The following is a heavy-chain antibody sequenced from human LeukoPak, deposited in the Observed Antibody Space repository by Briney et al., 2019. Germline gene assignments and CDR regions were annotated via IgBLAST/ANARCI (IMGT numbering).Heavy chain of an antibody. J-gene: IGHJ5*02. V-gene: IGHV3-21*04. CDR3: AKDGFRGDCIGGSCYPFDP. CDR1: GFTFSSYS. D-gene: IGHD2-15*01. Sequence: GGSLRLSCAASGFTFSSYSMNWVRQAPGKGLEWVSSISSSSSYIYYADSVKGRFTISRDNSKNTLYLQMNSLRAEDTALYYCAKDGFRGDCIGGSCYPFDPWGQGTLVTVSS. CDR2: ISSSSSYI.